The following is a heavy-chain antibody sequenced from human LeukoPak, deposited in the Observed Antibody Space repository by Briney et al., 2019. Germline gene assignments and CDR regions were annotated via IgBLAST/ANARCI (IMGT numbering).Heavy chain of an antibody. CDR3: AKDIGVGYCNGCLFDY. CDR2: ISWDGDST. Sequence: GGSLRLSCAASGFTFDDYTMHWVRQAPGKGLEWVSLISWDGDSTYYADSVRGRFTISRDNSKNSLYLQTNSLRTEDTALYYCAKDIGVGYCNGCLFDYWGQGTLVTVSS. J-gene: IGHJ4*02. D-gene: IGHD2-15*01. CDR1: GFTFDDYT. V-gene: IGHV3-43*01.